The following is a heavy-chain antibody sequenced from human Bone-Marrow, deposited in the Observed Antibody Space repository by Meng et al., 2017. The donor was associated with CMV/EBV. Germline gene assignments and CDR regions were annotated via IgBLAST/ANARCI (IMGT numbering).Heavy chain of an antibody. CDR2: INHSGST. D-gene: IGHD3-22*01. CDR3: ARAYYDSSGYHTY. CDR1: GGSFSGYY. Sequence: GSLRLSCAVYGGSFSGYYWSWIRQPPGKGLEWIGEINHSGSTNYNPSLKSRVTISVDTSKNQFSLKLSSVTAADTAVYYCARAYYDSSGYHTYWGPRTRVTCAS. V-gene: IGHV4-34*01. J-gene: IGHJ4*01.